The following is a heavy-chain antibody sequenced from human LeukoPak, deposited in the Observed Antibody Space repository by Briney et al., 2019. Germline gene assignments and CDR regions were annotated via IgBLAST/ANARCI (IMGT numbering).Heavy chain of an antibody. V-gene: IGHV3-30-3*01. Sequence: GGSLRLSCAASGFTFSSYAMHWVRQAPGKGLEWVAVISYDGSNRYYADSVQGRFTISRDTSKNTLNLQVDSLRAEDTAMYYCARDRYSGSYFDYWGQGTLVTVSS. CDR1: GFTFSSYA. J-gene: IGHJ4*02. CDR3: ARDRYSGSYFDY. D-gene: IGHD1-26*01. CDR2: ISYDGSNR.